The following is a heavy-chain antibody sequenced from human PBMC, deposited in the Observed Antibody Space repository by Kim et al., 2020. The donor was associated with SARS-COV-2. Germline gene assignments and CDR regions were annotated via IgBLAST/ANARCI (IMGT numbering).Heavy chain of an antibody. Sequence: SVKVSCKASGGTFSGYAISWVRQAPGQGLEWMGGIIPIFGTANYAQKFQGRVTITADESTSTAYMELSSLRSEDTAVYYCARASYGWFGESLSYYYYGMDVWGQGPTVPVSS. D-gene: IGHD3-10*01. V-gene: IGHV1-69*13. CDR1: GGTFSGYA. CDR2: IIPIFGTA. CDR3: ARASYGWFGESLSYYYYGMDV. J-gene: IGHJ6*01.